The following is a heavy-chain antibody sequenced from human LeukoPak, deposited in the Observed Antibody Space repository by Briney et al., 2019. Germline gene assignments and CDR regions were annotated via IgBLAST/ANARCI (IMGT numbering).Heavy chain of an antibody. Sequence: SVKVSCKASGFTFTSSAVQWMRQDRGQRLEWIGWIVVGSGNTNYAQKFQERVTITRDMSTSTVYMELSGLRSEDTAVYYCAAEGRPTVVTFRKGAVDLWGQGTIVTVSS. CDR3: AAEGRPTVVTFRKGAVDL. CDR2: IVVGSGNT. D-gene: IGHD4-23*01. V-gene: IGHV1-58*01. CDR1: GFTFTSSA. J-gene: IGHJ3*01.